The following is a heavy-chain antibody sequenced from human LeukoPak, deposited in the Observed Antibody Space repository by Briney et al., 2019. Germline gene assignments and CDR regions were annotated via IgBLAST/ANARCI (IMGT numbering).Heavy chain of an antibody. V-gene: IGHV4-59*08. J-gene: IGHJ4*02. CDR1: GGSISSYY. CDR3: ARHPEYYFDY. Sequence: SETLSLTCTVSGGSISSYYWSWIRQPPGKGLEWIGYMYYSGRTNYNPSLKSRVTISVDTSKNQFSLKLSSVTAADTAVYYCARHPEYYFDYWGQGTLVTVSS. CDR2: MYYSGRT.